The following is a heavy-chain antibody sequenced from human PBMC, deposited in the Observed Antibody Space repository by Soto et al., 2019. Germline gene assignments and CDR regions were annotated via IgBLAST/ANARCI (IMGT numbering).Heavy chain of an antibody. J-gene: IGHJ6*02. V-gene: IGHV4-31*03. CDR2: IYYSGST. CDR1: GGSISSGTYY. CDR3: ARAALVPEGLYYYYHGIDV. Sequence: QVQLQDSGPGLVKPSQTLSLTCTVSGGSISSGTYYWSWIRQHPGKGLEWIGYIYYSGSTYYNPSLKSRVTISVDTSNNQFSLRLSFVTAADTAVYYCARAALVPEGLYYYYHGIDVWGPGTTVTVSS. D-gene: IGHD2-2*01.